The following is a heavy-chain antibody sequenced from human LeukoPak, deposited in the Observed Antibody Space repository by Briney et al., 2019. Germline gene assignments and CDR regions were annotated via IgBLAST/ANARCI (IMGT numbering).Heavy chain of an antibody. D-gene: IGHD1-26*01. CDR2: IIPIFGTA. Sequence: WASVTVSCKASGGTFSSYAISWVRQAPGQGLEWMGGIIPIFGTANYAQKFQGRVTITADESTSTAYMELSSLRSEDTAVYYCAREPSELRRIVGARFRSGMDVWGQGTTVTVSS. J-gene: IGHJ6*02. CDR1: GGTFSSYA. V-gene: IGHV1-69*01. CDR3: AREPSELRRIVGARFRSGMDV.